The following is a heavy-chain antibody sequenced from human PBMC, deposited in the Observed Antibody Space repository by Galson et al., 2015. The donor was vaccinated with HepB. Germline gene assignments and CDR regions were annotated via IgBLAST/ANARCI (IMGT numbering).Heavy chain of an antibody. CDR1: GFTVSSNY. J-gene: IGHJ6*02. V-gene: IGHV3-53*01. CDR2: IYSGGRT. CDR3: ARDGGEKYYYDSSGYYNPAGYYYYGMDV. Sequence: SLRLSCAASGFTVSSNYMSWVRQAPGKGLEWVSVIYSGGRTYYADSVKGRFTISRDNSKNTLYLQMNSLRAEDTAVYYCARDGGEKYYYDSSGYYNPAGYYYYGMDVWGQGTTVTVSS. D-gene: IGHD3-22*01.